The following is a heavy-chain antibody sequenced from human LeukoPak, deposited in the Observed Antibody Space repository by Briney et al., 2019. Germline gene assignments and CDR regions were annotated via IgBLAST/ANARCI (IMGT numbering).Heavy chain of an antibody. CDR2: ISYDGSNK. CDR1: GFTFSSYA. V-gene: IGHV3-30-3*01. J-gene: IGHJ6*02. Sequence: PGGSLRLSCAASGFTFSSYAMHWVRQAPGKGLEWVAVISYDGSNKYYADSVKGRFTISRDSSKNTLYLQMNSLRAEDTAVYYCARHKSDWFSTGAPMDVWGQGTTVTVSS. D-gene: IGHD3-9*01. CDR3: ARHKSDWFSTGAPMDV.